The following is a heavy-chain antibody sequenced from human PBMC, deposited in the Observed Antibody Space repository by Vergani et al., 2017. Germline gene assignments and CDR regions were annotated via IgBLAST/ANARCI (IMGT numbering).Heavy chain of an antibody. V-gene: IGHV5-51*01. CDR2: IYPGDSDT. Sequence: EVQLVQSGAEVKTPGESLRISCKGSGYSFTSYWIGWVRQMPGKGLEWMGVIYPGDSDTRYSPSFQGQVTISADKSISTAYLQWSSLKASDTAMYYCARVYSSSTSCSTLDYWGQGTLVTVSS. J-gene: IGHJ4*02. D-gene: IGHD2-2*01. CDR1: GYSFTSYW. CDR3: ARVYSSSTSCSTLDY.